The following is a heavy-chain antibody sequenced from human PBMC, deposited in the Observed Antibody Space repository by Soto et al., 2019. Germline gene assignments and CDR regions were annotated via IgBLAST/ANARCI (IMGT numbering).Heavy chain of an antibody. CDR1: GGSISSGGYY. J-gene: IGHJ4*02. Sequence: QVQLQESGPGLVKPSQTLSLTCTVSGGSISSGGYYWSWILHHPGKGLEWIGYIYYSGSTYYNPYLKRQVNISVDTSKNQFSLKLSSVTAADTAVYYCARDRTGALYFDYWGQGNLGTGSS. CDR3: ARDRTGALYFDY. D-gene: IGHD1-1*01. V-gene: IGHV4-31*01. CDR2: IYYSGST.